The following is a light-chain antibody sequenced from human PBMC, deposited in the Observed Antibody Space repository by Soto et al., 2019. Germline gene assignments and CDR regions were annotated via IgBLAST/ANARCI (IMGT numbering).Light chain of an antibody. CDR2: DAS. CDR3: QQRSNWPRT. J-gene: IGKJ1*01. V-gene: IGKV3-11*01. Sequence: EIVLTQSPATLSLSPGERATLSCRASQSVSSYLAWYQQTPGQAPRILIYDASNRATGIPARFSGSGSGTDFTLTISSPEPEDFTVYYCQQRSNWPRTFGQGTMVEI. CDR1: QSVSSY.